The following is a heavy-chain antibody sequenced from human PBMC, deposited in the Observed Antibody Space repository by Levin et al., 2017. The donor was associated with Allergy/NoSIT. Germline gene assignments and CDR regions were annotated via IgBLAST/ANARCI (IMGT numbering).Heavy chain of an antibody. J-gene: IGHJ4*02. V-gene: IGHV4-59*08. CDR2: IYYSGTT. CDR1: GGSIRNYY. CDR3: ARHAARYYFDY. D-gene: IGHD6-6*01. Sequence: SQTLSLTCTVSGGSIRNYYWSWIRQPPGKGLEWIGFIYYSGTTSYNPSLKSRLTISVDTSENQFSLKLSSVTAADTAVYYCARHAARYYFDYWGQGTLVTVSS.